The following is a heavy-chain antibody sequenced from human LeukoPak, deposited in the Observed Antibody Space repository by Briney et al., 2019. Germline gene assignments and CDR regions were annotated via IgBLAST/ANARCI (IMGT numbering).Heavy chain of an antibody. V-gene: IGHV4-39*01. CDR1: GGSISSSSYY. D-gene: IGHD3-16*02. CDR2: IYYSGST. CDR3: ARLPNDYDYVWGSYRYTSYYMDV. J-gene: IGHJ6*03. Sequence: SESLSLTCTVSGGSISSSSYYWGWIRKPPGKGLEWIGRIYYSGSTYYKPSLKGRVTISVDTSKNQFSLKLSSVTAADTAVYYCARLPNDYDYVWGSYRYTSYYMDVWGKGTTVTVSS.